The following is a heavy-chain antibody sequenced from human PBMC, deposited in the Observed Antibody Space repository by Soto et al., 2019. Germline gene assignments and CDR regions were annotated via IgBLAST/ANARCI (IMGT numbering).Heavy chain of an antibody. CDR1: GGSFSGYY. CDR2: IKHSGST. CDR3: AREYGDDGVIDY. Sequence: QVQLQQWGAGLLKPSETLSLTCAVYGGSFSGYYLSWIRQPPGKGLEWIGEIKHSGSTNYNPSLKSRVTISVDTSKNQFSLKLSSVTAADTAVYYCAREYGDDGVIDYWGQGTLVTVSS. V-gene: IGHV4-34*01. D-gene: IGHD4-17*01. J-gene: IGHJ4*02.